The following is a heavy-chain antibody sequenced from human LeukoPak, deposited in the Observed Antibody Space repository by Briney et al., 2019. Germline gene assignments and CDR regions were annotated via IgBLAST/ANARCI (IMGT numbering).Heavy chain of an antibody. CDR1: GFTFINYW. CDR3: AREDDWNYEDY. J-gene: IGHJ4*02. D-gene: IGHD1-7*01. V-gene: IGHV3-7*01. CDR2: IKQDGSEK. Sequence: GGSLGLSCAASGFTFINYWMSWVRQALGKGLEWVANIKQDGSEKNYVNSVKGRFTISRDNAKNSLYLQMNSLRAEDTAIYYCAREDDWNYEDYWGQGTLVTVSS.